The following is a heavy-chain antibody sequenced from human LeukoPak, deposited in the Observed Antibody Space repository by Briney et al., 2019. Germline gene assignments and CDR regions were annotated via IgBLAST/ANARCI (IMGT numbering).Heavy chain of an antibody. Sequence: PSQTLSLTCTVSGGSISSGGYYWRWIRQPPGTGLEWIGYIYYSGSTYYNPSLKSRVTISVDTSKNQFSLKLSSVTAADTAVYYCASYHSNPNDAFDIWGQGTMVTVSS. V-gene: IGHV4-30-4*08. CDR2: IYYSGST. J-gene: IGHJ3*02. CDR1: GGSISSGGYY. CDR3: ASYHSNPNDAFDI. D-gene: IGHD4-11*01.